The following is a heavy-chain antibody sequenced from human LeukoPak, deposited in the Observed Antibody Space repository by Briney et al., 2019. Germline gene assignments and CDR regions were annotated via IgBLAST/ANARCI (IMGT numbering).Heavy chain of an antibody. V-gene: IGHV4-30-2*01. D-gene: IGHD3-10*01. CDR2: IYDRGPA. CDR1: GYAITSGGFS. CDR3: ARSRQASGLFNS. Sequence: PSQTLSLTCTVSGYAITSGGFSWNWIRQPPGKGLEWIGCIYDRGPAYYNPSLKSRFTISVDRLKNQFFLNVTSLTAADTAVYYCARSRQASGLFNSWGQGTLVVVSS. J-gene: IGHJ5*01.